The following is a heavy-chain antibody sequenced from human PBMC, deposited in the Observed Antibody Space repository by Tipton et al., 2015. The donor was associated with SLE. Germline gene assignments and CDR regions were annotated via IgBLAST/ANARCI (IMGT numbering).Heavy chain of an antibody. CDR1: GYTFINYG. V-gene: IGHV1-18*01. D-gene: IGHD3-22*01. Sequence: QVQLVQSGAEVKKPGASVKVSCRASGYTFINYGISWMRQAPGQGLEWMGWMSSYNGHPHYAQKFQGRVTITTDTSTSTVYMEMRSLRSDDTAVYYCARGLGGYYDDNGYYSDYYMDVWGKGTTVTVSS. CDR3: ARGLGGYYDDNGYYSDYYMDV. CDR2: MSSYNGHP. J-gene: IGHJ6*03.